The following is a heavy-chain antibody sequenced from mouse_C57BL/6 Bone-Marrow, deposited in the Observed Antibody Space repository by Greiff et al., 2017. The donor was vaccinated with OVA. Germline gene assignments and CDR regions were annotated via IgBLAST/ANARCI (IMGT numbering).Heavy chain of an antibody. CDR3: ASAVFAY. CDR2: IDPSDSYT. J-gene: IGHJ3*01. V-gene: IGHV1-50*01. Sequence: QVQLQQPGAELVKPGASVKLSCKASGYTFTSYWMQWLKQRPGQGLEWIGEIDPSDSYTNYNQKFKGKATLTVDTSSSTAYMQLSSLTSEDSAVYYCASAVFAYWGQGTLVTVSA. CDR1: GYTFTSYW.